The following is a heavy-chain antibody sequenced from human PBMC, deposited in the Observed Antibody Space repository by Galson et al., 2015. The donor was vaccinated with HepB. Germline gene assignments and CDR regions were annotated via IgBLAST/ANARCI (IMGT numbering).Heavy chain of an antibody. J-gene: IGHJ4*02. CDR2: IKQDGSEK. Sequence: SLRLSCAASGFTFSSYWMSWVRQAPGKGLEWVANIKQDGSEKYYVDSVKGRFTISRDNAKNSLYLQMNSLRAEDTAVYYCAREAGRRYYDSSGYYRRTDYWGQGTLVTVSS. CDR3: AREAGRRYYDSSGYYRRTDY. D-gene: IGHD3-22*01. V-gene: IGHV3-7*01. CDR1: GFTFSSYW.